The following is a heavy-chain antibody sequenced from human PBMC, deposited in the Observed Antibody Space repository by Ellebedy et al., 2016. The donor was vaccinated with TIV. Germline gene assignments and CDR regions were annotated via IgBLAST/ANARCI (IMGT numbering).Heavy chain of an antibody. J-gene: IGHJ4*02. V-gene: IGHV3-23*01. CDR3: TSPAVGHTTGCCRYYFDY. CDR2: IGIGDAST. CDR1: GFTFTSYA. D-gene: IGHD6-19*01. Sequence: GESLKISCAASGFTFTSYAMNWVRQAPGKGLEWVSGIGIGDASTYYADSVKGRFTLSRDSSRNTLHLQINSLRVEDTAVYYCTSPAVGHTTGCCRYYFDYWGLGTLVTVAS.